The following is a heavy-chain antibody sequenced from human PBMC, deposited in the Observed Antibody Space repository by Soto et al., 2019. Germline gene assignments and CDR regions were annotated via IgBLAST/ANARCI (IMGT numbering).Heavy chain of an antibody. V-gene: IGHV4-30-2*01. Sequence: PSETLSLTCAVSGGSISSGGYSWSWIRQPPGKGLEWIGYIYHSGSTYYNPSLKSRVTISVDRSKNQFSLKLSSVTAADTAVYHCARENNVLPGGYFDYWGQGTLVTVSS. J-gene: IGHJ4*02. CDR2: IYHSGST. CDR3: ARENNVLPGGYFDY. CDR1: GGSISSGGYS. D-gene: IGHD3-10*01.